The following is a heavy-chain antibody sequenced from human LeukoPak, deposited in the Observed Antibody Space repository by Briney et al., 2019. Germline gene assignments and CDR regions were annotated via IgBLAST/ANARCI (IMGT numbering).Heavy chain of an antibody. V-gene: IGHV3-30*02. CDR2: IQYDESDK. CDR1: GLTFSTSG. D-gene: IGHD6-19*01. Sequence: GGSLRLSCAASGLTFSTSGMHWVRQAPGKGLDWVAFIQYDESDKYYADSVRGRLTISRDNSKNTLYLQMNSLRAEDTAVYYCAREGGIIVAGKFDSWGQGTLVTVSS. J-gene: IGHJ4*02. CDR3: AREGGIIVAGKFDS.